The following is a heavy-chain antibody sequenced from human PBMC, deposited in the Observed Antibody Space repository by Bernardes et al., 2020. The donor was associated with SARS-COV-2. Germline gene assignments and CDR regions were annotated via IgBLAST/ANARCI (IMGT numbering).Heavy chain of an antibody. CDR3: ARDYFGSGSYTDF. Sequence: KVSCKASGYTFTSYYIHWVRQAPGQGLEWMGWINPNSGVTNYARKFQGRVTMTRDTSISTAYMELSRLRSDDTAMYYCARDYFGSGSYTDFWGQGTLVTVSS. D-gene: IGHD3-10*01. V-gene: IGHV1-2*02. CDR2: INPNSGVT. CDR1: GYTFTSYY. J-gene: IGHJ4*02.